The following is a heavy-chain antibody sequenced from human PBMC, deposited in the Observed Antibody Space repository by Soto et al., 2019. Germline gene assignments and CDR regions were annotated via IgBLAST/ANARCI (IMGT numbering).Heavy chain of an antibody. Sequence: VGSLRLSCAASGFTFSSCWMSWVRQAPGKGLEWVANIKQDGSEEYYVDSVKGRFTISRDNAQNSLYLQMNSLRAEDTAVYYCARRGYDILTGYDKAFDYWGQGTLVTVSS. J-gene: IGHJ4*02. D-gene: IGHD3-9*01. CDR3: ARRGYDILTGYDKAFDY. CDR1: GFTFSSCW. CDR2: IKQDGSEE. V-gene: IGHV3-7*01.